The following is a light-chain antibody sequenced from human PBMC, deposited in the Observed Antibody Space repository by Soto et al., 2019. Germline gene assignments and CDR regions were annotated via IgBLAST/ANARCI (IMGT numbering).Light chain of an antibody. J-gene: IGKJ1*01. CDR1: QSVGSN. Sequence: EIVMTQSPATLSVSPGERATLSCRASQSVGSNLAWYQQKPGQAPRLLIYGASTRATGIPARFSGSGSGTEFTLTISSLQSEDFAVYYCLQYNNWVPTFGQGTKVEIK. CDR2: GAS. V-gene: IGKV3-15*01. CDR3: LQYNNWVPT.